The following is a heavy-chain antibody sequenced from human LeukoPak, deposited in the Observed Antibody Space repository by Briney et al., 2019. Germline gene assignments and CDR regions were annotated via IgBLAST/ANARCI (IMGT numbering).Heavy chain of an antibody. CDR2: IYYSGST. J-gene: IGHJ6*02. CDR1: GGXISSYY. D-gene: IGHD6-13*01. CDR3: ARTLYSSSWYYYYGMDV. V-gene: IGHV4-59*12. Sequence: SETLSLTCSVSGGXISSYYCSWIRQPPGKGQEWLGHIYYSGSTNYNPSLKGRVTISVDTSKNQFSLKLSSMTAADTAVYYCARTLYSSSWYYYYGMDVWGQGTTVTVSS.